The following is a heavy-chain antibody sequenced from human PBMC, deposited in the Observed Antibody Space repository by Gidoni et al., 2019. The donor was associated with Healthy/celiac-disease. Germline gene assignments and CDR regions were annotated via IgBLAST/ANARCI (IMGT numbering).Heavy chain of an antibody. J-gene: IGHJ6*02. V-gene: IGHV3-74*01. CDR2: IKSDGSTT. Sequence: EVQLVESGGGLVQPGGSLRLSCAASGFTFTSYCMHWGRQVQGKWLVWVSRIKSDGSTTSYADSVTGRFTISRDNAKNTPYLQMNRLRAEATAVYYCASPLWDYSNYLFYYYYCMDVWGQGPTVTVAS. CDR1: GFTFTSYC. D-gene: IGHD4-4*01. CDR3: ASPLWDYSNYLFYYYYCMDV.